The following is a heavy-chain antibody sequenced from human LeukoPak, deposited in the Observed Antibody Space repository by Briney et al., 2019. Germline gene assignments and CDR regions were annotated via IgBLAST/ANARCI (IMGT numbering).Heavy chain of an antibody. J-gene: IGHJ4*02. Sequence: ASVKVSCKASGYTFTGYYMHWVRQAPGQGLEWMGWINPNSGGTNYAQKFQGRVTMTRDTSISTAYMELSRLRSDDTAVYYCARVYGSGISFDYWGQGTLVTVSP. CDR2: INPNSGGT. V-gene: IGHV1-2*02. CDR3: ARVYGSGISFDY. D-gene: IGHD3-10*01. CDR1: GYTFTGYY.